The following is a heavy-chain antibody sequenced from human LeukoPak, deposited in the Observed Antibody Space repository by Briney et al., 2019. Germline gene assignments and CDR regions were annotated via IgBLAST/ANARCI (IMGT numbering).Heavy chain of an antibody. CDR2: IGGRGDST. CDR3: AKALMSPYGSGTYYLL. J-gene: IGHJ4*02. Sequence: GGSLRLSCAASGFTFSVYAMSWVRQAPGKGLEWVSGIGGRGDSTYYAASVKGRFTISRDNSKNTLYLQMNSLRDEDTAVYYCAKALMSPYGSGTYYLLWGQGTPVTVSS. V-gene: IGHV3-23*01. D-gene: IGHD3-10*01. CDR1: GFTFSVYA.